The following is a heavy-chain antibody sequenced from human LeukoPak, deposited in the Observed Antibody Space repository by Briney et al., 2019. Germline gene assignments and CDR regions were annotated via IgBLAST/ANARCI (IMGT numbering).Heavy chain of an antibody. J-gene: IGHJ6*03. CDR1: SGSISTSNYY. V-gene: IGHV4-61*01. CDR2: IYYSGST. Sequence: SETLSLTCTVSSGSISTSNYYWSWIRQPPGKGLEWIGYIYYSGSTNYNPSLKSRVTISVDTSKNQFSLKLSSVTAADTAVYYCAREGYYYYMDVWGKGTTVTISS. CDR3: AREGYYYYMDV.